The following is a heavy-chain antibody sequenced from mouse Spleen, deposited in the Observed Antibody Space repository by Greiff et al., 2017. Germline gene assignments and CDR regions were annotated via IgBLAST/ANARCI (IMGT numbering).Heavy chain of an antibody. D-gene: IGHD3-3*01. CDR3: ARRAISGYYFDY. Sequence: VQLVESGAELARPGASVKLSCKASGYTFTDYYINWVKQRTGQGLEWIGEIYPGSGNTYYNEKFKGKATLTADKSSSTAYMQLSSLTSEDSAVYFCARRAISGYYFDYWGQGTTLTVSS. J-gene: IGHJ2*01. V-gene: IGHV1-77*01. CDR2: IYPGSGNT. CDR1: GYTFTDYY.